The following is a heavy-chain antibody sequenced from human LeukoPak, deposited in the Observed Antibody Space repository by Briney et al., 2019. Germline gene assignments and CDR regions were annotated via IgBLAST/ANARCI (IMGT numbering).Heavy chain of an antibody. CDR1: GFTFSSYA. D-gene: IGHD4-17*01. V-gene: IGHV3-23*01. Sequence: GGSLRLSCAASGFTFSSYAMSWVRQAPGKGLEWVSAISGSGGTTYYADSVKGRFTISRDNSKNTLYLQMNSLRAEDTAVYYCARVLWNGDYPRFDYWGQGTLVTVSS. CDR2: ISGSGGTT. J-gene: IGHJ4*02. CDR3: ARVLWNGDYPRFDY.